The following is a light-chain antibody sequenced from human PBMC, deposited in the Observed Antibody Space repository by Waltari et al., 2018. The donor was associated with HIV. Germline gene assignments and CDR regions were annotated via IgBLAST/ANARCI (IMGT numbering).Light chain of an antibody. CDR3: QSFDSTNQV. J-gene: IGLJ3*02. CDR1: SGTIASDY. Sequence: FMLTQPHSVSESPGKTVTISCTRSSGTIASDYVQWYQQRPGSSPTTVIYEDKHRPSGVPDRFSGSIDSSSNSASLTISGLKTEDEADYYCQSFDSTNQVFGGGTKLTVL. CDR2: EDK. V-gene: IGLV6-57*01.